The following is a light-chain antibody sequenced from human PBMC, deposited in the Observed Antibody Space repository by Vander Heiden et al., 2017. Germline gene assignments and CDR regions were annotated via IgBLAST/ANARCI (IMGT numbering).Light chain of an antibody. V-gene: IGKV4-1*01. CDR1: QSVLYSSNNKNY. Sequence: DIVMTQSPDSLAASLGERATINCKSSQSVLYSSNNKNYLAWYQQKPGQPPKLLIYWASTRESGVPDRFSGSGSGTHFTLTISSLQAEDVAVYYCQQYYSTPYTFGQGTKLEIK. J-gene: IGKJ2*01. CDR3: QQYYSTPYT. CDR2: WAS.